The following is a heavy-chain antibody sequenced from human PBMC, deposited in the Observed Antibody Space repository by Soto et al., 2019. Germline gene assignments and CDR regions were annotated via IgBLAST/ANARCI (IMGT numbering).Heavy chain of an antibody. J-gene: IGHJ4*02. V-gene: IGHV4-31*03. CDR3: ARGYDILTFDY. CDR2: IYYSGST. CDR1: GGSISSGGYY. Sequence: QVQLQESGPGLVKPSQTLSLTCTVSGGSISSGGYYWRWIRQHPGKGLEWIGYIYYSGSTYYNPSLKSRVTISVDTSKNQFSLKLSSVTAADTGVYYCARGYDILTFDYWGQGTLVTVSS. D-gene: IGHD3-9*01.